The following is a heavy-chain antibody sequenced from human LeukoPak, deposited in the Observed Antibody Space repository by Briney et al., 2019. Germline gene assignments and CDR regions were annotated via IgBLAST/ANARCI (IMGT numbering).Heavy chain of an antibody. CDR3: VRDFGQTFDDYGDYRVAFDP. J-gene: IGHJ5*02. D-gene: IGHD4-17*01. CDR2: ISSSTYYI. V-gene: IGHV3-21*01. CDR1: GLTFTSYS. Sequence: GGSLRLSCAASGLTFTSYSMNWVRQAPGKGLEWVSSISSSTYYIYYGDSVKGRFTVSRDNAKKSVFLQMNSLRAEDTAIYYCVRDFGQTFDDYGDYRVAFDPWGQGTLVTVSS.